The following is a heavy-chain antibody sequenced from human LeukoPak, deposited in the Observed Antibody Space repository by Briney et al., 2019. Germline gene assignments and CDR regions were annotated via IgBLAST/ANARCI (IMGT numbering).Heavy chain of an antibody. CDR1: GGTFSSYA. J-gene: IGHJ5*01. CDR2: IIPIFGTA. Sequence: GSSVKVSCKASGGTFSSYAISWVRQAPGQGLEWMGGIIPIFGTANYAQKFQGRVTITTDESTSTAYMELSSLRSEDTAIYYCAKDRPNFHENSGHYYRRDGDSWGQGTLVTVSS. CDR3: AKDRPNFHENSGHYYRRDGDS. V-gene: IGHV1-69*05. D-gene: IGHD3-22*01.